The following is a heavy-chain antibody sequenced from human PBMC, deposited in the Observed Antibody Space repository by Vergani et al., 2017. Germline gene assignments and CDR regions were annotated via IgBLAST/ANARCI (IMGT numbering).Heavy chain of an antibody. Sequence: EVQLLESGGGLVQPGGSLRLSCAASGFTFSSYAMSWVRQAPGKGLEWVSAISSDGGSTYSADSVKGRFTISRDNSKNTLSLQMNSLTAEDTAIYYCAGPQGTSAYYYGWFDCWGQGILVTVSS. J-gene: IGHJ4*02. V-gene: IGHV3-23*01. CDR1: GFTFSSYA. D-gene: IGHD3-22*01. CDR2: ISSDGGST. CDR3: AGPQGTSAYYYGWFDC.